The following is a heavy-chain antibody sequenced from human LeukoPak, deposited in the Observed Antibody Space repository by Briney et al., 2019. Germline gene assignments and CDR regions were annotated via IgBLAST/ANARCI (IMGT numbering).Heavy chain of an antibody. CDR2: IHYSGGST. J-gene: IGHJ4*02. Sequence: PGGSLRLFCAASGFTFSNYALSWVRQAPGKGLEWVSAIHYSGGSTYYADSVKGRFTISRDNSKNTLYLQMNSLRAEDTAVYYCAKVIREVDMSYDYWGQGALVTVSS. CDR3: AKVIREVDMSYDY. CDR1: GFTFSNYA. D-gene: IGHD5-24*01. V-gene: IGHV3-23*01.